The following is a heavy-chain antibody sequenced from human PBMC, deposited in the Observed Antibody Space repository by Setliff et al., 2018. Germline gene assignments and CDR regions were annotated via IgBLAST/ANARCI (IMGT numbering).Heavy chain of an antibody. CDR3: ARDGVYYAMDV. CDR2: ISGSGASS. V-gene: IGHV3-23*01. CDR1: GFTFTRYA. Sequence: GGSLRLSCAASGFTFTRYAMSWVRQAPGKGLEWVSAISGSGASSYYADSVRGRLTISRDNAKNSLYMQLTSLRAEDTAVYYCARDGVYYAMDVWGQGTSVTVSS. J-gene: IGHJ6*02.